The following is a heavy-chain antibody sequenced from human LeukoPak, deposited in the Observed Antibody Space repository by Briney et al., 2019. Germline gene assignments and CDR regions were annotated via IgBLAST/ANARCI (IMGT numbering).Heavy chain of an antibody. Sequence: GGSLRLSCAASGFTVSSNYMSWVRQAPGKGLEWVSVIYSGGSTYYADSVKGRFTISRDDSKNTLYLQMNSLRAEDTAVYYCARDRAWEYQLINWFEPWVQGTLVTVSS. CDR2: IYSGGST. CDR3: ARDRAWEYQLINWFEP. J-gene: IGHJ5*02. V-gene: IGHV3-66*01. D-gene: IGHD2-2*01. CDR1: GFTVSSNY.